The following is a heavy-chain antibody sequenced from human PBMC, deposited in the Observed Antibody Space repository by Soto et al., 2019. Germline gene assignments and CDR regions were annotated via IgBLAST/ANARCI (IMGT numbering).Heavy chain of an antibody. J-gene: IGHJ5*01. CDR3: ARLIGNSWLAS. Sequence: PSQTLSLTCAISGDRVSTNSATWDCIRQSPSRGLECLGRTYYRSKWYNDYAVSVKGRITINPDTSHTQLSLQLNSVTPGDTAVYYCARLIGNSWLASWGQGTLVTVSS. D-gene: IGHD2-8*01. V-gene: IGHV6-1*01. CDR1: GDRVSTNSAT. CDR2: TYYRSKWYN.